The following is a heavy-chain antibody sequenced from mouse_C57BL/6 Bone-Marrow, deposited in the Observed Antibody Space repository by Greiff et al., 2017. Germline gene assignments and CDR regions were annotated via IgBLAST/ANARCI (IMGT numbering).Heavy chain of an antibody. V-gene: IGHV1-59*01. CDR3: AREGYDEYFDY. J-gene: IGHJ2*01. CDR1: GYTFTSYW. CDR2: IDPSASYT. Sequence: QVQLQQPGAELVRPGTSVKLSCKASGYTFTSYWMHWVKQRPGQGLEWIGVIDPSASYTNYNQKFKGKATLTVDTSSSTAYMKLSSLTSEDASVYSCAREGYDEYFDYWGQGTTLTVSS. D-gene: IGHD2-3*01.